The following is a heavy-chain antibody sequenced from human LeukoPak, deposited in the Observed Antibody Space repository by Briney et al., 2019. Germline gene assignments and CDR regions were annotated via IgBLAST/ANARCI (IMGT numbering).Heavy chain of an antibody. Sequence: SETLSLTCTVSGDSITSSSYYWGWIRQPPGKGLEWIGSIYYSGSTYYNPSLKSRVTTSVDTSKNQFSLKLSSVSAADTAVYYCARDGYGLIWGQGTLVTVSS. V-gene: IGHV4-39*07. CDR3: ARDGYGLI. CDR2: IYYSGST. J-gene: IGHJ4*02. D-gene: IGHD2-2*03. CDR1: GDSITSSSYY.